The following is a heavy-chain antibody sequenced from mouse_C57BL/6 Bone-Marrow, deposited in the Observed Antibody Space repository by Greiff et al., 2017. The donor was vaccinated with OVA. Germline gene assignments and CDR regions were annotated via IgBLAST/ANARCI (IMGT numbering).Heavy chain of an antibody. Sequence: EVQLVESGAGLVKPGGSLKLSCAASGFTFSDYGMHWVRQAPEKGLEWVAYISPGSGTIYYADTVKGRFTISRDNATNTLFMHMTRLRSEDAAMYGCARGRYYFDYWGQGTTLTVSS. CDR1: GFTFSDYG. J-gene: IGHJ2*01. V-gene: IGHV5-17*01. CDR2: ISPGSGTI. CDR3: ARGRYYFDY.